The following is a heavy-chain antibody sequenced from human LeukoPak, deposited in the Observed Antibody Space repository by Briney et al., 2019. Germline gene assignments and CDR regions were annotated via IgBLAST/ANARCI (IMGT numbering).Heavy chain of an antibody. V-gene: IGHV1-3*01. D-gene: IGHD6-13*01. CDR1: GYTFITYA. Sequence: ASVKVSCKASGYTFITYALYWVRQAPGQRLEWMGWINAGNGNTKYSEKFQGRVIITRDTSASTGYMELSSLRSEDTAVYYCARAVGIAAARRFDYWGQGTLVTVSS. CDR3: ARAVGIAAARRFDY. J-gene: IGHJ4*02. CDR2: INAGNGNT.